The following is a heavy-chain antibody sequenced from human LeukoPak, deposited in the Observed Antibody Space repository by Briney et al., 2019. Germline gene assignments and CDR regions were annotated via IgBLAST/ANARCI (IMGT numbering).Heavy chain of an antibody. CDR1: GFTFDDYA. V-gene: IGHV3-7*01. CDR2: IKQDGSEK. Sequence: PGRSLRLSCAASGFTFDDYAMHWVRQAPGKGLEWVANIKQDGSEKYYVDSVKGRFTISRDNAKNSLYLQMNSLRAEDTAVYYCARTRGYSYGYFDYWGQGTLVTVSS. J-gene: IGHJ4*02. D-gene: IGHD5-18*01. CDR3: ARTRGYSYGYFDY.